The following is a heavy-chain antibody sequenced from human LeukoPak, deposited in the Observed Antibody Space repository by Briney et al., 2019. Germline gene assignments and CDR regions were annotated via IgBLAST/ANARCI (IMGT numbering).Heavy chain of an antibody. Sequence: GASVKVSCKASGYTFTGYYIYWVRQAPGQGLEWMGWINPNIGGTNYAQKFQGRVTMTRDTSISTAYMELSSLRSDDTAVYYCAREGPLRLPYFDPWGQGTLVTVSS. D-gene: IGHD5/OR15-5a*01. V-gene: IGHV1-2*02. CDR1: GYTFTGYY. CDR3: AREGPLRLPYFDP. J-gene: IGHJ5*02. CDR2: INPNIGGT.